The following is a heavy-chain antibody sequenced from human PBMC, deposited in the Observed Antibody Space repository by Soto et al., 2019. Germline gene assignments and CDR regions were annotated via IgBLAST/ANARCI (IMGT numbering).Heavy chain of an antibody. Sequence: ASVKVSFKASGYSFTDYHIHWLRQAPVQGLEWLGRINPKSGGASTAQKFQGWVTMTTDTSISTASMELTRLTSDDTAIYYCARGDSTDCSNGVCSFFYNHDMDVWGQGTTVTVSS. CDR2: INPKSGGA. J-gene: IGHJ6*02. D-gene: IGHD2-8*01. CDR3: ARGDSTDCSNGVCSFFYNHDMDV. CDR1: GYSFTDYH. V-gene: IGHV1-2*04.